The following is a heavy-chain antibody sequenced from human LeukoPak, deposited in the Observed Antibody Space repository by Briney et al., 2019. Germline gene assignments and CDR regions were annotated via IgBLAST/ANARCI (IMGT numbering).Heavy chain of an antibody. CDR3: ARIGYQLRDY. J-gene: IGHJ4*02. Sequence: GASVKVSCKASGYTFTNYHINWVRQATGQGLEWMGWMNPNSGNTGYAQKFQGRVTMTRDTSISTAYMELRSLRSEDTAVYYCARIGYQLRDYWGQGTLVTVSS. V-gene: IGHV1-8*01. CDR1: GYTFTNYH. CDR2: MNPNSGNT. D-gene: IGHD2-2*01.